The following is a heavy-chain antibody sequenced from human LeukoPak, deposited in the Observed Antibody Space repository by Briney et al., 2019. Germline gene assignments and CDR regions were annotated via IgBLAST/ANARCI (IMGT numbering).Heavy chain of an antibody. CDR1: GFTFSSNW. Sequence: GGSLRLSCAASGFTFSSNWMNWVRQAPGKGLEWVANIKPDGSDKYYVDSVKGRFTISRDNAKNSLYLQMNSLRAEDTAVYYCARGAHWGQGTLVTVSS. J-gene: IGHJ4*02. CDR2: IKPDGSDK. V-gene: IGHV3-7*01. CDR3: ARGAH.